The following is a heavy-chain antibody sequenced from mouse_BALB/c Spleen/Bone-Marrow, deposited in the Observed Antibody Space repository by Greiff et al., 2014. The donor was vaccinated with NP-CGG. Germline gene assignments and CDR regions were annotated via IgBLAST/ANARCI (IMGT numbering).Heavy chain of an antibody. CDR3: ARRVGNHAAWFAY. CDR1: GYSITSGYS. Sequence: VQLKQSGPDLVKTSQSLSLTCTVTGYSITSGYSWHWIRQFPGKKLEWMGYIHYSGSTNYNPSLKSRISITRDTSKNQFFLQLNSVTTEDTATYYCARRVGNHAAWFAYWGQGTLVTVSA. V-gene: IGHV3-1*02. CDR2: IHYSGST. J-gene: IGHJ3*01. D-gene: IGHD2-1*01.